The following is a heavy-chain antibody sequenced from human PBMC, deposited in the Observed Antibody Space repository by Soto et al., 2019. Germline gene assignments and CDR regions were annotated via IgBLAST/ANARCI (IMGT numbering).Heavy chain of an antibody. D-gene: IGHD4-17*01. J-gene: IGHJ4*02. CDR1: GGSISSGGYY. CDR2: IYYSGST. CDR3: ARTRRSTVTRDYFDY. V-gene: IGHV4-31*03. Sequence: QVQLQESGPGLVKPSQTLSLTCTVSGGSISSGGYYWSWIRQHPGKGLEWIGYIYYSGSTYYNPSLKSRVTISVDTSKNQFSLKLSSVTAADTAVYYCARTRRSTVTRDYFDYWGQGTLVTVSS.